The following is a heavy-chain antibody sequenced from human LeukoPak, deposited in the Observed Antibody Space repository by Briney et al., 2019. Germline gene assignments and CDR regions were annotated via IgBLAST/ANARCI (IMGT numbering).Heavy chain of an antibody. CDR1: GYSFTSYW. CDR2: IYPGDSDT. J-gene: IGHJ4*02. V-gene: IGHV5-51*01. D-gene: IGHD2-21*02. Sequence: GESLKISCKGSGYSFTSYWIGWVRQMPGKGLEWMGIIYPGDSDTRYSPSFQGQVTISADKSISTAYLQWSSLKASDTAMYYCARLWQRCGDVGGLDYWGQGTLVTVSS. CDR3: ARLWQRCGDVGGLDY.